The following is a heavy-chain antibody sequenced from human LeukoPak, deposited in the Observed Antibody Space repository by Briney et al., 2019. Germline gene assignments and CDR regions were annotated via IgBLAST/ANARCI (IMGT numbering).Heavy chain of an antibody. CDR3: ARGFAEEGTTTGAFDI. D-gene: IGHD1-7*01. CDR2: INPNSGGT. CDR1: GYTFTGYY. J-gene: IGHJ3*02. Sequence: ASVKASCKASGYTFTGYYMHWVRQAPGQGLEWMGWINPNSGGTNYAQKFQGRVTMTRDTSISTAYMELRRLGSDDTAVYYCARGFAEEGTTTGAFDIWGHGTMVTVSS. V-gene: IGHV1-2*02.